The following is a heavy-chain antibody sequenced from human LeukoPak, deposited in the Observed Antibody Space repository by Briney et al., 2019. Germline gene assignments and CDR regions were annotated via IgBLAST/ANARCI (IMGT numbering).Heavy chain of an antibody. D-gene: IGHD1-26*01. V-gene: IGHV3-66*01. CDR3: ARVLYSGSYYKSSWFDP. CDR1: GFTVSSNY. Sequence: GGSLRLSCAASGFTVSSNYMSWVRQAPGKGLEWVSVIYSGGSTYYADSVKGRFTISRDNSKNTLYLQMNSLRAEDTAVYYCARVLYSGSYYKSSWFDPWGQGTLVTVSS. J-gene: IGHJ5*02. CDR2: IYSGGST.